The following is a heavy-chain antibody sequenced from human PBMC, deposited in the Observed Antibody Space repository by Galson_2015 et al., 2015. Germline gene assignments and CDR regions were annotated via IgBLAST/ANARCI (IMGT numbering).Heavy chain of an antibody. CDR3: ARDHGYSYGPYMDV. D-gene: IGHD5-18*01. CDR2: ISAFTSYT. CDR1: GYTFNTYG. J-gene: IGHJ6*03. Sequence: SVKVSCKASGYTFNTYGISWVRQAPGQGLEWMGWISAFTSYTKYAQNFQGRVSMTTDTSTSTAYMELRSLRSDDTAVYHCARDHGYSYGPYMDVWGKGTTVTVSS. V-gene: IGHV1-18*01.